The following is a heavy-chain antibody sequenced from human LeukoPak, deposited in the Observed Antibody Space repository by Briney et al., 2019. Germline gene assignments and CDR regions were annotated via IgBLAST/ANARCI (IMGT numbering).Heavy chain of an antibody. J-gene: IGHJ4*02. CDR2: IIPILGIA. CDR1: GGTFSSYT. Sequence: ASEKVSCKASGGTFSSYTISWVRHAPGQGLEWMGRIIPILGIANYAQKFQGRVTITADKSTSTAYMELSSLRSEDTAVYYCARETLEHQFDYWGQGTLVTVSS. D-gene: IGHD1/OR15-1a*01. V-gene: IGHV1-69*04. CDR3: ARETLEHQFDY.